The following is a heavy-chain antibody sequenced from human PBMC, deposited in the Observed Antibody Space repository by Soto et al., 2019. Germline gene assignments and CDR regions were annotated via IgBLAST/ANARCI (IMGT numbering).Heavy chain of an antibody. D-gene: IGHD1-1*01. CDR1: GYSISSGYY. V-gene: IGHV4-38-2*01. Sequence: PSETLSLTCAVSGYSISSGYYWGWIRQPPGKGLEWIGSIYHSGSTYYNPSLKSRVTISVDTSKNQFSLKLSSVTAADTAVYYCVRLEVGVWGQGAPVTVSS. CDR2: IYHSGST. J-gene: IGHJ4*02. CDR3: VRLEVGV.